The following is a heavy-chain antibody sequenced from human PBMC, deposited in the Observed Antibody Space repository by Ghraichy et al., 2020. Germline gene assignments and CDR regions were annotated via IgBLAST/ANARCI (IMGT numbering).Heavy chain of an antibody. Sequence: GVSLRLSCAASGFTFDDYTMHWVRQAPGKGLEWVSLISWDGGSTYYADSVKGRFTISRDNSKNSLYLQMNSLRTEDTALYYCAKDMEEGAVAGKYYYYYYYGMDVWGQGTTVTVSS. J-gene: IGHJ6*02. CDR2: ISWDGGST. CDR1: GFTFDDYT. V-gene: IGHV3-43*01. CDR3: AKDMEEGAVAGKYYYYYYYGMDV. D-gene: IGHD6-19*01.